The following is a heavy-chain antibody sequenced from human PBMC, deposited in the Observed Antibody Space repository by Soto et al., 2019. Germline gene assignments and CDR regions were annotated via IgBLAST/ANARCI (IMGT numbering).Heavy chain of an antibody. V-gene: IGHV3-9*01. J-gene: IGHJ3*02. D-gene: IGHD2-2*01. CDR1: GFTFDDYA. CDR3: ANAYTQLLNDHGDCGI. Sequence: EVQLVESGGGLVQPGRSLRLSCAASGFTFDDYAMHWVRQAPGKGLEWVSGISWNSDSIGYADSVKGRFTISRDNAKKYLYLQMNSPSAQDAGLDYCANAYTQLLNDHGDCGIWGQGRMVAVSS. CDR2: ISWNSDSI.